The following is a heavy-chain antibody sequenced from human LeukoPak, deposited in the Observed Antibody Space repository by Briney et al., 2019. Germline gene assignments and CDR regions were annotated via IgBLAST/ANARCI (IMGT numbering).Heavy chain of an antibody. Sequence: PSETLSLTCTVSGGSISSYYWSWIRQPAGKGLEWIGRIYGSGSTNYNPSLQSRITMSLDTSKNQVSLKITSVTAADTAVYYCARDSGTTGEVKFDPWGPGTLVIVSS. CDR3: ARDSGTTGEVKFDP. J-gene: IGHJ5*02. CDR2: IYGSGST. CDR1: GGSISSYY. V-gene: IGHV4-4*07. D-gene: IGHD3-10*01.